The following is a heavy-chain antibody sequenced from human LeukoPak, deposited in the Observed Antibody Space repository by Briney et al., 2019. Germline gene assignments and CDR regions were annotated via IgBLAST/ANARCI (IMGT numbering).Heavy chain of an antibody. Sequence: GGSLKLSCAASGFTFSSAWMHWVRQAPGTGLVWVSRITDDATTTYADSVRGRFTISRDNAKNILYLQMNSLRAEDTAVFYCVRDRVGPDYWGQGTLVTVSS. D-gene: IGHD1-26*01. V-gene: IGHV3-74*03. CDR1: GFTFSSAW. CDR3: VRDRVGPDY. CDR2: ITDDATT. J-gene: IGHJ4*02.